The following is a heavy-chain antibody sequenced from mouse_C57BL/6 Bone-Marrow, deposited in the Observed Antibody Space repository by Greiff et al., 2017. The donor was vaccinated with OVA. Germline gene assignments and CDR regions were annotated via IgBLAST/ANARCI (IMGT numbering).Heavy chain of an antibody. J-gene: IGHJ4*01. D-gene: IGHD6-1*01. CDR1: GYTFTSYW. V-gene: IGHV1-55*01. CDR2: IYPGSGST. CDR3: ARSSYYYGRDY. Sequence: QVQLQQSGAELVKPGASVKMSCKASGYTFTSYWITWVKQRPGQGLEWIGDIYPGSGSTNYNEKFKSKATLTVDTSSSTAYMQLSSLTSEDSAVYYCARSSYYYGRDYWGQGTSVTVSS.